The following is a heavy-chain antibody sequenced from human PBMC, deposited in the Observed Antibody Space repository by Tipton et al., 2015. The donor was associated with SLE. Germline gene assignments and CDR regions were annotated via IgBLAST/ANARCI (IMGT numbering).Heavy chain of an antibody. Sequence: TLSLTCTVSGGSFTSHFWSLIRQPPGKGLEWIRNIYYIGNTNYNPSLKSRVTTSVDTSKNQFSLKLNSVTAADTAVYYCVGDYGDSKFDHWGQGMMVTVSS. D-gene: IGHD4-17*01. CDR3: VGDYGDSKFDH. CDR1: GGSFTSHF. CDR2: IYYIGNT. J-gene: IGHJ4*02. V-gene: IGHV4-59*11.